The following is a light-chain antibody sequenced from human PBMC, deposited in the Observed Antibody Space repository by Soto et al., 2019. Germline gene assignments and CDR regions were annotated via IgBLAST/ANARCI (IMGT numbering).Light chain of an antibody. J-gene: IGLJ2*01. CDR1: SSDVGGYNY. V-gene: IGLV2-8*01. CDR2: EVS. CDR3: SSYAGSNTVV. Sequence: QSALTQPPSASGSPGQSVTISCSGTSSDVGGYNYVSWYQQHPGKAPKLMIFEVSKRPSGVPDRFSGSKSGSTASLTVSGLQAEDEADYYCSSYAGSNTVVFGGRTKVTVL.